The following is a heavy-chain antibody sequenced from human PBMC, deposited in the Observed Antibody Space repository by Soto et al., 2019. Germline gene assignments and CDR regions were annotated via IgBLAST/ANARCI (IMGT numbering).Heavy chain of an antibody. CDR1: GFTFSSYW. Sequence: EVQLVESGGGIVQPGGSLRLSCAASGFTFSSYWMHWVRQAPGKGLVWVSRINSDGSRTSYADSAKGRFTISRDNDKNTVYLQMNSLRAEDTAVYYCARGDGDYYDGNGYLGRHWGQGTLVTVSS. CDR2: INSDGSRT. CDR3: ARGDGDYYDGNGYLGRH. V-gene: IGHV3-74*01. D-gene: IGHD3-22*01. J-gene: IGHJ4*02.